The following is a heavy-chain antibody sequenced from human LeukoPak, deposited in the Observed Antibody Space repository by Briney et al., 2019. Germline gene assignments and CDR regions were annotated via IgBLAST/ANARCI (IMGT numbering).Heavy chain of an antibody. CDR1: GFTFSDYW. V-gene: IGHV3-74*01. CDR3: ARSTLGY. D-gene: IGHD2-2*01. CDR2: IYSDMGNT. J-gene: IGHJ4*02. Sequence: VGSLRLSSAASGFTFSDYWIRCGPEAPGKGVGWGSRIYSDMGNTNYADSVKGRFTIYRDNAKNTLYLQMNSLRAEDTAVYYCARSTLGYWGQGTLVTVS.